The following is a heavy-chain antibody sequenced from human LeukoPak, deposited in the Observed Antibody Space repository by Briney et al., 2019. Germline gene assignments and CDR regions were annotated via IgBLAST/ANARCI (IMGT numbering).Heavy chain of an antibody. D-gene: IGHD6-19*01. CDR2: VYSGGLA. CDR3: VRDRWPGLGDF. Sequence: GGSLRLSCAASGFIVSENYMSWVRQAPGKWLEWVSTVYSGGLAFYADPVKGRFTISRDNSKNTLYLQMSSLRAEDTAVYYCVRDRWPGLGDFWGQGTTVTVSS. J-gene: IGHJ6*02. V-gene: IGHV3-66*01. CDR1: GFIVSENY.